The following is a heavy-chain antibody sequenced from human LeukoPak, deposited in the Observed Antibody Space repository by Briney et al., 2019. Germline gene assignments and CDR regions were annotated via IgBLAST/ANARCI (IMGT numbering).Heavy chain of an antibody. Sequence: ASVKVSCKASGYTFTSYGISWVRRAPGQGLEWMGWISAYNGNTNYAQKLQGRVTMTTDTSTSTAYMELRSLRSDDTAVYYCARDFSRLSSGGPDYWGQGTLVTVSS. CDR1: GYTFTSYG. D-gene: IGHD6-19*01. CDR2: ISAYNGNT. J-gene: IGHJ4*02. V-gene: IGHV1-18*04. CDR3: ARDFSRLSSGGPDY.